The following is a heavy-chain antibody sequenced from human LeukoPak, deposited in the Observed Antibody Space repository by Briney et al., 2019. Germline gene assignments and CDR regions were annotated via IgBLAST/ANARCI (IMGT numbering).Heavy chain of an antibody. CDR1: GGSISSSSYY. CDR3: ARRVATTWNFDY. V-gene: IGHV4-39*07. J-gene: IGHJ4*02. D-gene: IGHD5-12*01. Sequence: SETLSLTCTVSGGSISSSSYYWGWIRQPPGKGLEWIGSIYYSGSTYYNPSLKSRVTISVDTSKNQFSLKLSSVTAADTAVYYGARRVATTWNFDYWGKGTLVTVSS. CDR2: IYYSGST.